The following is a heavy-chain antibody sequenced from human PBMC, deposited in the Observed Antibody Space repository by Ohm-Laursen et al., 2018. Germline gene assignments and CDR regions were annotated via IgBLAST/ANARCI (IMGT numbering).Heavy chain of an antibody. J-gene: IGHJ4*02. CDR3: ARSIKDYGDYG. V-gene: IGHV3-53*01. CDR1: GFTDSNNY. CDR2: IYSGGGT. Sequence: GSLRLSCIASGFTDSNNYMSWVRQAPGKGLEWVSVIYSGGGTNYADSVKGRFTISRDNSKNTLYLQMNSLRAEDTAVYYCARSIKDYGDYGWGQGTLVTVSS. D-gene: IGHD4-17*01.